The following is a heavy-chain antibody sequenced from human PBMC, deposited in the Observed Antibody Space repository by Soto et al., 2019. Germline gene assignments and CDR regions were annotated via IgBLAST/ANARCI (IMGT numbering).Heavy chain of an antibody. D-gene: IGHD6-19*01. V-gene: IGHV3-11*01. CDR3: ARDRGAVVGQYFDY. CDR2: ISSSGTTE. CDR1: GFTFSGYY. Sequence: QVQLVESGGGLVKPGGSLRLSCAASGFTFSGYYMSWIRQAPGKGLEWISYISSSGTTENYPDSVKGRFTVSRDNAKNSLYLHVNSLRAEDTVVYYCARDRGAVVGQYFDYWGQGTLVTLSS. J-gene: IGHJ4*02.